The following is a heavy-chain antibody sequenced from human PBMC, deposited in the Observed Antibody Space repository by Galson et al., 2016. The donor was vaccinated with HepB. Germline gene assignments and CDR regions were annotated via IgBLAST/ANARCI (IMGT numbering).Heavy chain of an antibody. CDR1: GFTFSIHD. Sequence: SLRLSCAASGFTFSIHDMHWVRQAPGKGLEWVSAIETAGDTYYADSVKGRFTISRENAKNSLYLQMNSLRAGDTAVYYCAREKSLLTMLWNYCLDVWGKGTTVSVSS. CDR2: IETAGDT. V-gene: IGHV3-13*01. CDR3: AREKSLLTMLWNYCLDV. J-gene: IGHJ6*04. D-gene: IGHD4/OR15-4a*01.